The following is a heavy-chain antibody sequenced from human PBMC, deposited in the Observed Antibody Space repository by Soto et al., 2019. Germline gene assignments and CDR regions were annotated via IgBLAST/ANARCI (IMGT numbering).Heavy chain of an antibody. CDR3: ALADSPLPVTLLGF. J-gene: IGHJ4*02. D-gene: IGHD5-18*01. CDR1: GFTFNNYS. CDR2: INRGGGP. V-gene: IGHV3-23*01. Sequence: EVRLLESGGGLVQPGGSLTLSCATSGFTFNNYSMSWVRQAPGKGLEWVSSINRGGGPYYADSVKGRFTISRDNSKNMLYLIMNSLRADDTAVYFCALADSPLPVTLLGFWGQGTLVTVSS.